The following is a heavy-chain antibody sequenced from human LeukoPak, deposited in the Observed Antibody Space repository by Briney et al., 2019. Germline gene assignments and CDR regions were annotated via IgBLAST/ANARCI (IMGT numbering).Heavy chain of an antibody. D-gene: IGHD6-6*01. J-gene: IGHJ4*02. CDR3: AREAYSSSYFDY. CDR2: IYYSGST. CDR1: GGSISSYY. V-gene: IGHV4-59*01. Sequence: SETLFLTCTVSGGSISSYYWSWIRQPPGKGLEWIGYIYYSGSTNYNPSLKSRVTISVDTSKNQFSLKLSSVTAADTAVYYCAREAYSSSYFDYWGQGTLVTVPS.